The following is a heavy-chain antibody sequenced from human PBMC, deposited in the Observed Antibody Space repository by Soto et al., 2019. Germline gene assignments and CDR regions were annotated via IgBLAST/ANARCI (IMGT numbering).Heavy chain of an antibody. D-gene: IGHD3-22*01. V-gene: IGHV4-59*12. Sequence: LDTMSLTSTVSWASIRSYCWSWIRQHTGKGLEWIGYIYYSGSTYYNPSLKSRVTISVDTSKNQFSLKLSSVTAADTAVYYCVRADRTLYDSSGYYHYWGQGTLVTVSS. CDR2: IYYSGST. J-gene: IGHJ4*02. CDR3: VRADRTLYDSSGYYHY. CDR1: WASIRSYC.